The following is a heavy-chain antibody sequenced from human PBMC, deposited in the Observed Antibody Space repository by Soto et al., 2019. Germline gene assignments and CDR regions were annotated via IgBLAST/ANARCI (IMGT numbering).Heavy chain of an antibody. CDR1: GGSITSTNS. D-gene: IGHD1-26*01. Sequence: PSETLYLTSYVSGGSITSTNSWTWVRQPPGKGLEWIGEIHHSGSTNYNPSLKSRMIILVDKSKNQFSLKMSSVTAADTAVYYCARVYSGSYSDYWGQGTLVTVS. J-gene: IGHJ4*02. CDR3: ARVYSGSYSDY. CDR2: IHHSGST. V-gene: IGHV4-4*02.